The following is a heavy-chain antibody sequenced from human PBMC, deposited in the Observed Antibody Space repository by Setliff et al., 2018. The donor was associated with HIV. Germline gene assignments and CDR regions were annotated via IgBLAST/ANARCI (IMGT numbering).Heavy chain of an antibody. Sequence: GASVKVSCKASGYTFTDYYMHWVQQAPGKGLEWMGRVEPQHGETIFAGKFQGRVTITADTSTDTAYMELSSLRSEDTAVYFCARGTTATDYYYYMDVWGKGTSVTV. V-gene: IGHV1-69-2*01. CDR3: ARGTTATDYYYYMDV. D-gene: IGHD4-17*01. CDR2: VEPQHGET. CDR1: GYTFTDYY. J-gene: IGHJ6*03.